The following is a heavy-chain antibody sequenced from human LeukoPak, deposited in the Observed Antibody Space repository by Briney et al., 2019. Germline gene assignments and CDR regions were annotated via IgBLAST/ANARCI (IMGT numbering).Heavy chain of an antibody. CDR1: GYSFSSYW. J-gene: IGHJ6*02. CDR3: ARAGTGYYVMDV. D-gene: IGHD3-10*01. CDR2: IHPGDSDT. V-gene: IGHV5-51*01. Sequence: GESLKISCKGSGYSFSSYWIGWVRQMPGKGLEWMGIIHPGDSDTRYSPAFQGQVTISVDKSISTAYLQWSSLKASGTVIFYCARAGTGYYVMDVWGQGTTVTVSS.